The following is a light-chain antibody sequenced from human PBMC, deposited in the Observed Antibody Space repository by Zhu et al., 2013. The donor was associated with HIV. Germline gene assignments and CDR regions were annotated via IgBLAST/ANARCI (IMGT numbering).Light chain of an antibody. J-gene: IGKJ1*01. CDR2: WAS. V-gene: IGKV4-1*01. Sequence: DIVMTQSPDSLAVSLGERATINCKSSQSVLYSSNNKNYLAWYQQKPGQPPKLLIYWASTRESGVPDRFSGSGSETEFTLTITSLQPEDFATYFCLQHHTYPWTCGQGTRVEIE. CDR1: QSVLYSSNNKNY. CDR3: LQHHTYPWT.